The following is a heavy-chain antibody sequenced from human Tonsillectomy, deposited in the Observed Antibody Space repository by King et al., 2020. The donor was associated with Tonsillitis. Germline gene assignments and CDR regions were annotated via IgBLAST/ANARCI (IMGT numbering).Heavy chain of an antibody. Sequence: QLQESGPGVVKPSETLSLTCTVSGGSIGTHYWSWVRQPPGKGLEWIGYIYFRGSANYNPSLRSRVTLSIDTSNNQISLELRSLTAADTAIYYCAREGLAADEIDGMDVWGQGTTVTVSS. CDR3: AREGLAADEIDGMDV. CDR1: GGSIGTHY. V-gene: IGHV4-59*11. CDR2: IYFRGSA. J-gene: IGHJ6*02. D-gene: IGHD6-13*01.